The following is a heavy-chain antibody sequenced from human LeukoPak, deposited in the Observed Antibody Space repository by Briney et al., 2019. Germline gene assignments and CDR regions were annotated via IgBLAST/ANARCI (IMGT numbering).Heavy chain of an antibody. V-gene: IGHV4-59*01. CDR1: GGSISNYY. CDR2: IYYSGST. CDR3: AGGYYYYGMDV. J-gene: IGHJ6*02. D-gene: IGHD1-26*01. Sequence: SETLSLTCTVSGGSISNYYGNWIRQPPGKGLEWIGNIYYSGSTNYNPSLKSRVTISVDTSKNQFSLKLSSVTAADTAVYYCAGGYYYYGMDVWGQGTTVTVSS.